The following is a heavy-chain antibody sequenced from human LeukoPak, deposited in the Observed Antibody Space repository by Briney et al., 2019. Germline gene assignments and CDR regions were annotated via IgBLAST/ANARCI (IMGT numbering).Heavy chain of an antibody. CDR3: ARHLGRRWLGY. D-gene: IGHD6-19*01. J-gene: IGHJ4*02. Sequence: PSETLSLTCAVYGGSFSDYYWSWIRQPPGKGLEWIGEINHSGSTNYNPSLKSRVTIPVDTSKNQFSLKLSSVTAADTAVYYCARHLGRRWLGYWGQGTLVTVS. V-gene: IGHV4-34*01. CDR1: GGSFSDYY. CDR2: INHSGST.